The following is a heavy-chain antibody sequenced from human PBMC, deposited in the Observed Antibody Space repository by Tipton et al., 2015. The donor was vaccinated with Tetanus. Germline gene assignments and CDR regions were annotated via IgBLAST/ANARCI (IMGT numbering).Heavy chain of an antibody. V-gene: IGHV3-53*01. CDR1: GFSVSSNY. CDR3: TRLWAAALDY. J-gene: IGHJ4*02. D-gene: IGHD3-10*01. Sequence: AVSGFSVSSNYLTWVRQAPGKGLEWVSVIHTGGNTYYADSVKGRFTVSRDNSKNTFHLQMNSLRAEDTAVYYCTRLWAAALDYWGQGTLVTVSS. CDR2: IHTGGNT.